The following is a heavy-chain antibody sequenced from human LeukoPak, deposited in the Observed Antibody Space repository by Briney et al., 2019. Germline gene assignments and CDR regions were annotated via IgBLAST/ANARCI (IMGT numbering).Heavy chain of an antibody. CDR2: ISSSGTTI. V-gene: IGHV3-48*03. D-gene: IGHD3-22*01. CDR1: GFTFTNYE. Sequence: GGSLRLSCAASGFTFTNYEMTWVRQAPGKGLEWVSYISSSGTTIYYADSVKGRFTISRDNAKNSLYLQMNSLRAEDTAVYYCARDNYDSSTPYYFDYWGQGTLVTVSS. J-gene: IGHJ4*02. CDR3: ARDNYDSSTPYYFDY.